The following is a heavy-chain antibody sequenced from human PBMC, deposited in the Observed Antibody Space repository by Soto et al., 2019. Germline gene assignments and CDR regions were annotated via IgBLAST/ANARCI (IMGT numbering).Heavy chain of an antibody. D-gene: IGHD6-19*01. V-gene: IGHV3-23*01. CDR2: ISGSGGST. CDR1: GFTFSNFA. CDR3: AKGGGSVWYEYFQN. Sequence: EVQLLESGGGLVQPGGSLTLSCAASGFTFSNFAMTWVRQAPGKGLEWVSVISGSGGSTYHGDSVKGRFTISRDNSKNTMYLQMNSLIAEDTAVYYCAKGGGSVWYEYFQNWGQGTLVTVSS. J-gene: IGHJ1*01.